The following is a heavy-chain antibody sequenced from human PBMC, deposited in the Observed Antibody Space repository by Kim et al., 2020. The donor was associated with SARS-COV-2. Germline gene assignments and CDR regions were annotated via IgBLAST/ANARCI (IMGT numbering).Heavy chain of an antibody. J-gene: IGHJ4*02. CDR3: ARFRGYYYDSSGYYDY. Sequence: KFQGRVTMTRDTSTSTVYMELSSLRSEDTAVYYCARFRGYYYDSSGYYDYWGQGTLVTVSS. V-gene: IGHV1-46*01. D-gene: IGHD3-22*01.